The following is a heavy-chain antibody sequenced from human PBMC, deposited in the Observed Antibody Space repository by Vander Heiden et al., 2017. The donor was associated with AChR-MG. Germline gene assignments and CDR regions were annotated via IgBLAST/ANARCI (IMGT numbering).Heavy chain of an antibody. CDR3: AREGDGRDGYNWAYFDY. Sequence: QVQLVESGGGVVQPGRSLRLSCAASGFTFSSYGMPWVRQAPGKGLEWVAVIWYDGSNKYYADSVKGRFTISRDNSKNTLYLQMNSLRAEDTAVYYCAREGDGRDGYNWAYFDYWGQGTLVTVSS. CDR2: IWYDGSNK. V-gene: IGHV3-33*01. J-gene: IGHJ4*02. D-gene: IGHD5-12*01. CDR1: GFTFSSYG.